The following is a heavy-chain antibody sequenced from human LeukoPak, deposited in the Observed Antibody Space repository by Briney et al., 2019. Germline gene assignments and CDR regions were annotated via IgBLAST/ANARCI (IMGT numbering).Heavy chain of an antibody. CDR3: ARDGAAMTFYYMDV. CDR1: GGTFSSYA. D-gene: IGHD5-18*01. Sequence: SVKVSCKASGGTFSSYAISWARQAPGQGLEWMGGIIPIFGTANYAQKFQGRVTITADESTSTAYMELSSLRSEDTAVYYCARDGAAMTFYYMDVWGKGTTVTVSS. V-gene: IGHV1-69*13. CDR2: IIPIFGTA. J-gene: IGHJ6*03.